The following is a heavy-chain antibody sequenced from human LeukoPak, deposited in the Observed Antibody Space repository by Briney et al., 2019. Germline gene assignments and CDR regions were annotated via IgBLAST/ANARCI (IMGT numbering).Heavy chain of an antibody. CDR1: GFTFSSYW. CDR3: ARERIATASAGDY. Sequence: GGSLRLSCAASGFTFSSYWMSWVRQAPGKGLEWVANIKEDGSDKHYMDSVKGRFTISRDNAKNSLFLQMNSLRAEDTAVYYCARERIATASAGDYWGQGTLVTVSS. CDR2: IKEDGSDK. D-gene: IGHD6-13*01. V-gene: IGHV3-7*01. J-gene: IGHJ4*02.